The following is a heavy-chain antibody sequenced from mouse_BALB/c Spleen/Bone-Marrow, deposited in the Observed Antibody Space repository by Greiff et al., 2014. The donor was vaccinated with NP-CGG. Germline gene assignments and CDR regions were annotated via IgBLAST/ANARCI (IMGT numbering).Heavy chain of an antibody. Sequence: VQLQQSGPELVKPGASVEMSCKASGYTFTSYVMHWVKQKPGQGLEWIGYINPYNDGTKYNEKFKGKATLTSDKFSSTAYMELSSLTSEDSAVYYCARGGRYDGFAYWGQGTLVTVSA. CDR2: INPYNDGT. CDR1: GYTFTSYV. V-gene: IGHV1-14*01. J-gene: IGHJ3*01. D-gene: IGHD2-14*01. CDR3: ARGGRYDGFAY.